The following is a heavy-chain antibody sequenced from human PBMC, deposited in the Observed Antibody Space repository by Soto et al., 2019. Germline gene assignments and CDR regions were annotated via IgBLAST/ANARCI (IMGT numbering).Heavy chain of an antibody. CDR2: ISSSSSYI. CDR1: GFTFSSYS. J-gene: IGHJ4*02. Sequence: GGSLRLSCAASGFTFSSYSMNWVRQAPGKGLEWVSSISSSSSYIYYADSVKGRFTISRDNAKNSLYLQMNSLRAEDTAVYYCASSDMAFGGVIAQANYWGQGTLVTVSS. V-gene: IGHV3-21*01. CDR3: ASSDMAFGGVIAQANY. D-gene: IGHD3-16*02.